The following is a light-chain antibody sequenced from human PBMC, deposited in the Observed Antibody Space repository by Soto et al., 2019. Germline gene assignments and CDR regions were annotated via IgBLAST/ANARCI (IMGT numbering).Light chain of an antibody. J-gene: IGLJ1*01. V-gene: IGLV2-23*01. CDR3: CSYAGSSTYV. CDR2: EGS. Sequence: QSGLTQPASVSGSPGQSITISCTVTSSDVGSYNLVSWYQQHPGKAPKLMIYEGSKRPSGVSNRFSGSKSGNTASLTISGLQAEDEADYCCCSYAGSSTYVFGTGTKVTVL. CDR1: SSDVGSYNL.